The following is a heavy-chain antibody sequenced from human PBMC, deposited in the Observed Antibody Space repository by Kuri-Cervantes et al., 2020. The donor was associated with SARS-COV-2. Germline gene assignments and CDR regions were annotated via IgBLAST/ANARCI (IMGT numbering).Heavy chain of an antibody. D-gene: IGHD2-21*02. J-gene: IGHJ4*02. CDR2: IWYDGSSK. CDR1: GFTFSSYW. Sequence: GESLKIPCAASGFTFSSYWMSWVRQAPGKGLEWVAVIWYDGSSKYYADSVKGRFTISRDKSKTTLYLQMNSQRAEDTAVYYCASVSCGGDCYPRPPDYWGQGTLVTVSS. V-gene: IGHV3-33*08. CDR3: ASVSCGGDCYPRPPDY.